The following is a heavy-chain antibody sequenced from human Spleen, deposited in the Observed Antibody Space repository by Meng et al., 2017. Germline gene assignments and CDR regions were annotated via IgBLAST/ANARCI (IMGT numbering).Heavy chain of an antibody. CDR1: GYTFTGYY. V-gene: IGHV1-2*06. CDR2: INPNSGGT. D-gene: IGHD2-21*01. Sequence: ASVKVSCKASGYTFTGYYMHWVRQAPGQGLEWMGRINPNSGGTNYAQKFQGRVSMTGDTSISTAYVELSSLRSDDTAVYYCVRDENISLGKLFGDYWGQGTMVTVSS. CDR3: VRDENISLGKLFGDY. J-gene: IGHJ4*02.